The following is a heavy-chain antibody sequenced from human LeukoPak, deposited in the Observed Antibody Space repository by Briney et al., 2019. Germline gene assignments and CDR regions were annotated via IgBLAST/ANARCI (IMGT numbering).Heavy chain of an antibody. D-gene: IGHD3-22*01. V-gene: IGHV3-23*01. CDR2: ISGSGGST. CDR3: AKDLYDSSGYYYLFDY. CDR1: GFTFSSYA. Sequence: GGSLRLSCAASGFTFSSYAMSWVRQAPGKRLEWVSAISGSGGSTYYADSVKGRFTISRDNSKNTLYLQMNSLRAEDTAVYYCAKDLYDSSGYYYLFDYWGQGTLVTVSS. J-gene: IGHJ4*02.